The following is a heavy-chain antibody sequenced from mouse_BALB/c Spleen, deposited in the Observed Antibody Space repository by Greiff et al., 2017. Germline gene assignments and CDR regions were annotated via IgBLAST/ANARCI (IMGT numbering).Heavy chain of an antibody. V-gene: IGHV7-3*02. CDR1: GFTFTDYY. J-gene: IGHJ4*01. Sequence: EVQLVESGGGLVQPGGSLRLSCATSGFTFTDYYMSWVRQPPGKALEWLGFIRNKANGYTTEYSASVKGLFTISRDNSQSILYLQMNTLRAEDSATYYCARDSLRHAMDYWGQGTSVTVSA. CDR2: IRNKANGYTT. CDR3: ARDSLRHAMDY. D-gene: IGHD2-4*01.